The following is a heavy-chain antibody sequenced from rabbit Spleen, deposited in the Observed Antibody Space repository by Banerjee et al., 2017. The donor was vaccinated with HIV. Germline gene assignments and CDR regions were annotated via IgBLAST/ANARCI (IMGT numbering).Heavy chain of an antibody. CDR2: INASTGKP. J-gene: IGHJ4*01. D-gene: IGHD1-1*01. CDR1: GFSFNDRDV. V-gene: IGHV1S45*01. CDR3: ARDLVGVIGWNFYL. Sequence: QQRLVESGGGLVQPEGSLTLTCKASGFSFNDRDVMCWVRQAPGKGLEWIACINASTGKPVYATWASGRFTISRTSSTTVTLRMTSLTAADRATYFCARDLVGVIGWNFYLWGPGPSSPS.